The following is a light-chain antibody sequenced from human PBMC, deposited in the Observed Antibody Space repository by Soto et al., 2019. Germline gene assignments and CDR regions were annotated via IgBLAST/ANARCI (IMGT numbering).Light chain of an antibody. J-gene: IGKJ1*01. CDR3: QQRNNWPPWT. CDR1: QNINTY. CDR2: EAS. Sequence: EIVLTQSPATLSLSPGERATLSCRASQNINTYLAWYQQRPGQAPRLLIYEASNRVTGIPARFSGSGSGTDFSLTISSLEAEDFAVDYCQQRNNWPPWTFGQGTKVEIK. V-gene: IGKV3-11*01.